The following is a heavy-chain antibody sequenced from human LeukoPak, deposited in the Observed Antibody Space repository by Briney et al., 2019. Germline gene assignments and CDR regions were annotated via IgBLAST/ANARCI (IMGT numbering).Heavy chain of an antibody. J-gene: IGHJ3*02. D-gene: IGHD6-19*01. CDR2: ISWNSGSI. Sequence: GGSLRLSCAASGFTFDDYAMHWVRQAPGKGLEWVSGISWNSGSIGYADSVKGRFTISRDNVKNSLYLQMNSLRAEDMALYYCAKGDSSGWYGGDAFDIWGQGTMVTVSS. CDR3: AKGDSSGWYGGDAFDI. CDR1: GFTFDDYA. V-gene: IGHV3-9*03.